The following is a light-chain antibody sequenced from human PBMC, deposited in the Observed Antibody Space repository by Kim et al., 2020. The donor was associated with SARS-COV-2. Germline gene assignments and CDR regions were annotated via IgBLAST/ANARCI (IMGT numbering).Light chain of an antibody. J-gene: IGKJ2*01. CDR1: QSISSY. Sequence: YESVGDRVTISCRASQSISSYLNWYQQKPGKAPKLLIYAASSLQSGVPSRFSGSGSGTDFTLTISSLQPEDFATYYCQQSYSTLYTFGQGTKLEI. CDR3: QQSYSTLYT. V-gene: IGKV1-39*01. CDR2: AAS.